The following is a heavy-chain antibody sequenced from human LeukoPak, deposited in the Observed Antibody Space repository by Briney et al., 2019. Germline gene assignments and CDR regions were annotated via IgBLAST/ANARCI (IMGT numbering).Heavy chain of an antibody. CDR3: ARDQYYDSSGYRNTIDAFDI. Sequence: ASVKVSCKASGYTFTGYYMHWVRQAPGQGLEWMGRINPNSGGTNYAQKFQGRVTMTRDTSISTAYMELSRLRSDDTAVYYCARDQYYDSSGYRNTIDAFDIWGQGTMVTVSS. CDR2: INPNSGGT. D-gene: IGHD3-22*01. J-gene: IGHJ3*02. V-gene: IGHV1-2*06. CDR1: GYTFTGYY.